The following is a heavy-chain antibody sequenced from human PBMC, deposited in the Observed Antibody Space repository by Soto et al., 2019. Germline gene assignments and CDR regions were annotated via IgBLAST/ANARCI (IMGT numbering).Heavy chain of an antibody. CDR1: GYSFTGYY. Sequence: PGESLKISCKGSGYSFTGYYMHWVRQAPGQGLEWMGWINPNSGGTNYAQKFQGRVTMTRDTSISTAYMELSRLRSDDTAVYYCARDGAEVAARPNYYYGMDVWGQGTTVTVSS. CDR2: INPNSGGT. J-gene: IGHJ6*02. D-gene: IGHD6-6*01. V-gene: IGHV1-2*02. CDR3: ARDGAEVAARPNYYYGMDV.